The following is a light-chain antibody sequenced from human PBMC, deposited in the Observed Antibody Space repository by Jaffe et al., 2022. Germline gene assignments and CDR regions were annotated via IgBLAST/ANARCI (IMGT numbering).Light chain of an antibody. V-gene: IGLV2-8*01. J-gene: IGLJ2*01. CDR1: SSDVGGYTY. Sequence: QSALTQPPSASGSPGQSVTISCTGTSSDVGGYTYVSWYQQHPGKAPKLMIYEVSKRPSGVPDRFSGSKSGNTASLTVSGLQAEDEADYYCSSYAGSNNLVIGGGTKLTVL. CDR2: EVS. CDR3: SSYAGSNNLV.